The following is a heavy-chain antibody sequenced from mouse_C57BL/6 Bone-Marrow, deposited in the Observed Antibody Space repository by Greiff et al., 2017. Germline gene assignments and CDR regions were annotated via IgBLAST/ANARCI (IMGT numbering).Heavy chain of an antibody. CDR2: IYPGGGYT. D-gene: IGHD2-3*01. Sequence: VQLQQSGAELVRPGTSVKMSCKASGYTFTNYWIGWAKQRPGHGLEWSGDIYPGGGYTNSNEKFKGKATLTADKSSSTAYMQFSSLTSEDSAIYYCARYDGYYVPFAYWGQGTLVTVSA. J-gene: IGHJ3*01. V-gene: IGHV1-63*01. CDR1: GYTFTNYW. CDR3: ARYDGYYVPFAY.